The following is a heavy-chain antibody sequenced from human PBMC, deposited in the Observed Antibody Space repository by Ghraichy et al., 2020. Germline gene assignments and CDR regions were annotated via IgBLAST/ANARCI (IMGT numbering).Heavy chain of an antibody. CDR1: GFSFDDYV. J-gene: IGHJ4*02. CDR2: VGANSGTI. D-gene: IGHD1-26*01. Sequence: GGSLILSCAASGFSFDDYVMHWVRQAPGKGLEWISGVGANSGTIGFADSVKGRFTISRDNAKKSLHLQMNSLRPEDTALYYCSKGHSGKRDFDFWGQGTPVTVSS. CDR3: SKGHSGKRDFDF. V-gene: IGHV3-9*01.